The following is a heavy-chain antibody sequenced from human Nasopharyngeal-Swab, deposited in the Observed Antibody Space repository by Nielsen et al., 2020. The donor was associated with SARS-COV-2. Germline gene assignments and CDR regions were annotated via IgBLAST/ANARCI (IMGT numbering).Heavy chain of an antibody. J-gene: IGHJ6*03. CDR3: AKEARGFYYYYYYMDV. Sequence: GGSLRLSCAASGFTFSSYSMNWVRQAPGKGLEWVSSISSSSSYIYYADSVKGRFTISRDNAKNTLYLQMNSLRTEDTAVYYCAKEARGFYYYYYYMDVWGKGTTVTVSS. CDR2: ISSSSSYI. D-gene: IGHD6-6*01. CDR1: GFTFSSYS. V-gene: IGHV3-21*01.